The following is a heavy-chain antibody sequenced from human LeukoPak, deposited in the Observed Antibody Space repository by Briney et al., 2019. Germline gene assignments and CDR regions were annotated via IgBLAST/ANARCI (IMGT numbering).Heavy chain of an antibody. CDR1: GFAFSSYW. D-gene: IGHD5-18*01. V-gene: IGHV3-7*03. J-gene: IGHJ4*02. CDR2: IKQDGGEE. Sequence: GGSLRLSCVASGFAFSSYWMTWVRQAPGKGLEWVANIKQDGGEEYYVDSVKGRFTISRDNAKNTLYLQMNSLRAEDTAVYYCAKLDVDTAMFRFDYWGQGTLVTVSS. CDR3: AKLDVDTAMFRFDY.